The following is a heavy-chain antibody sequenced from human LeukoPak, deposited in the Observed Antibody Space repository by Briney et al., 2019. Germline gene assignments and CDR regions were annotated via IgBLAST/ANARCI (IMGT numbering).Heavy chain of an antibody. V-gene: IGHV3-11*01. D-gene: IGHD1-26*01. J-gene: IGHJ4*02. CDR1: GFIFSDYD. Sequence: PGGSLRLSCAASGFIFSDYDMTWIGQAPGKGLEGISYIDNSSSTIYYADSVKGRFNISMDNAKNSLFLQMNSLRAEDTAVYYCARDRGPCTAWGQGTLVTVSS. CDR2: IDNSSSTI. CDR3: ARDRGPCTA.